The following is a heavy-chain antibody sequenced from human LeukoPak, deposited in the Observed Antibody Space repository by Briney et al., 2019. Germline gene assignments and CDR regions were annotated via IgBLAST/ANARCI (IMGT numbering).Heavy chain of an antibody. CDR3: ARWYSSGWYSDY. J-gene: IGHJ4*02. CDR1: GFSFSTYS. Sequence: PGGSLRLTCAASGFSFSTYSMIWVRQAPGKGLEWVSSVSGTSEYIYYADSVRGRFTISRDNAKNTVYLQMNSLRAEDTAVYYCARWYSSGWYSDYWGQGTLVTVSS. CDR2: VSGTSEYI. D-gene: IGHD6-19*01. V-gene: IGHV3-21*06.